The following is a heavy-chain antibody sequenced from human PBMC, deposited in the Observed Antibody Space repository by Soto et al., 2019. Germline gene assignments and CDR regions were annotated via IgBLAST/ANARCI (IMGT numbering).Heavy chain of an antibody. CDR2: LHSGGNT. CDR3: AREGSGYYSDY. Sequence: EVQLVEYGGGLIQPGGSLRLSCAASGFIVETCYMNWVRQAPGKGLEWVSVLHSGGNTDYADSVRGRFTISRDNSKNTLFLQMNNLRVEDTAIYYCAREGSGYYSDYWGQGTLVTVSS. CDR1: GFIVETCY. V-gene: IGHV3-53*01. D-gene: IGHD3-22*01. J-gene: IGHJ4*02.